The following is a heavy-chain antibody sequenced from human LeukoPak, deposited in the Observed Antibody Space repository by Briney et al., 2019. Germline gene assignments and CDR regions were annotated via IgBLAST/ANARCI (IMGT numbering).Heavy chain of an antibody. J-gene: IGHJ6*03. CDR3: ASPGIAVAYYYMDV. CDR2: IKQDGSEK. Sequence: PGGSLRLSCAASGFTFSSYWMSWVRQAPGKGLEWVANIKQDGSEKYYVDSVKGRFTISRDNAKNSLYLQMNSLRAEDTAVYYCASPGIAVAYYYMDVWGKGTTVTVSS. D-gene: IGHD6-19*01. V-gene: IGHV3-7*01. CDR1: GFTFSSYW.